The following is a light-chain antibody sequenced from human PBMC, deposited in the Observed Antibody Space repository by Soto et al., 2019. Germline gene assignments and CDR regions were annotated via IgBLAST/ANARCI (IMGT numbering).Light chain of an antibody. V-gene: IGKV1-27*01. CDR1: QDISNS. CDR2: ATS. Sequence: DIQMTQSPSSLSASVGDRVTITCRASQDISNSLAWYQQKPGQLPNLLIYATSTLESGVPSRFSGGGSGTDFTLTISSLEPEDVAIYYCQKYDRAPFTFGPGTKVEMK. J-gene: IGKJ3*01. CDR3: QKYDRAPFT.